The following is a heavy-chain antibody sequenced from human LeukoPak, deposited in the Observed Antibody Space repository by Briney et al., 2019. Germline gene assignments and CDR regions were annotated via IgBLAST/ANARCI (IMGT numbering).Heavy chain of an antibody. D-gene: IGHD6-19*01. CDR1: GGSFSGYY. CDR3: ARGSRGWYLLRTEYFQH. J-gene: IGHJ1*01. CDR2: INHSGST. Sequence: PSETLSLTCAVYGGSFSGYYWSWIRQPPGKGLEWIGEINHSGSTNYNPSLKSRVTISVDTSKNQFSLKLSSVTAADTAVYYCARGSRGWYLLRTEYFQHWGQGTLVTVSS. V-gene: IGHV4-34*01.